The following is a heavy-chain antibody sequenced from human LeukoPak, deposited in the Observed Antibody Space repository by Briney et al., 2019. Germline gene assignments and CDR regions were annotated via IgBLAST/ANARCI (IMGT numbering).Heavy chain of an antibody. CDR1: GFTFSSYA. CDR2: ISYDGSNK. Sequence: GGSLRLPCAASGFTFSSYAMHWVRQAPGKGLEWVAVISYDGSNKYYADSVKGRFTISRDNSKNTLYLQMNSLRAEDTAVYYCARDLSGQQLVSWGQGTLVTVSS. J-gene: IGHJ4*02. V-gene: IGHV3-30-3*01. D-gene: IGHD6-13*01. CDR3: ARDLSGQQLVS.